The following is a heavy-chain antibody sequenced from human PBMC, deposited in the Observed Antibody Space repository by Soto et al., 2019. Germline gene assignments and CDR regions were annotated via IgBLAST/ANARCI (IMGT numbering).Heavy chain of an antibody. V-gene: IGHV1-2*04. D-gene: IGHD3-22*01. CDR1: GYTFTGYY. CDR2: INPNSGGT. Sequence: ASVKVSCKASGYTFTGYYMHWVRQAPGQGLEWMGWINPNSGGTNYAQKFQGWVNMTRDTSISTAYMELSRLRSDDTAVYYCARDRTYYYYSSGYPGLYGMDVWGQGTTVNVSS. J-gene: IGHJ6*02. CDR3: ARDRTYYYYSSGYPGLYGMDV.